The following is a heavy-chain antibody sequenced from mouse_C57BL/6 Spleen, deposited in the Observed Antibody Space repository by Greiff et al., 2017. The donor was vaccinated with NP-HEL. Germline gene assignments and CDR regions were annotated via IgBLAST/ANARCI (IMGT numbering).Heavy chain of an antibody. V-gene: IGHV2-9*01. D-gene: IGHD1-1*01. CDR1: GFSLTSYG. Sequence: VQGVESGPGLVAPSQSLSITCTVSGFSLTSYGVDWVRQPPGKGLEWLGVIWGGGSTNYNSALMSRLSISKDNSKSQVFLKMNSLQTDDTAMYYCAKLGGNGSSKGGYAMDYWGQGTSVTVSS. J-gene: IGHJ4*01. CDR3: AKLGGNGSSKGGYAMDY. CDR2: IWGGGST.